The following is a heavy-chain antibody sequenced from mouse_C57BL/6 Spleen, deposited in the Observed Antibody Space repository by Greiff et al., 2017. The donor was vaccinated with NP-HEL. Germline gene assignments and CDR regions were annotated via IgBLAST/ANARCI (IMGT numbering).Heavy chain of an antibody. V-gene: IGHV1-22*01. Sequence: EVQLQQSGPELVKPGASVKMSCKASGYTFTDYNMHWVKQSHGKSLEWIGYINPNNGGTSYNQKFKGKATLTVNKSSSTAYMELRSLTSEDSAVYYCARGGYYGSSYWFAYWGQGTLVTVSA. CDR1: GYTFTDYN. CDR2: INPNNGGT. J-gene: IGHJ3*01. CDR3: ARGGYYGSSYWFAY. D-gene: IGHD1-1*01.